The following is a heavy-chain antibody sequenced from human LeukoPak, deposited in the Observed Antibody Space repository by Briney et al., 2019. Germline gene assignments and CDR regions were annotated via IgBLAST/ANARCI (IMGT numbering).Heavy chain of an antibody. Sequence: GGSLRLSCAASGFTFSSYAMSWVRQAPGKGLEWVSAISGSSGSTYYADSVKGRFTISRDNSKNTLYLQMNSLRAEDTAVYYCAKGPTYYYGSGSYWSYEDYFDYWGQGTLVTVSS. CDR2: ISGSSGST. J-gene: IGHJ4*02. CDR1: GFTFSSYA. V-gene: IGHV3-23*01. CDR3: AKGPTYYYGSGSYWSYEDYFDY. D-gene: IGHD3-10*01.